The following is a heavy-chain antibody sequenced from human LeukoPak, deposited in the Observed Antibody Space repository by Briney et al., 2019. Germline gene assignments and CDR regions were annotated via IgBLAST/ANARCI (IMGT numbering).Heavy chain of an antibody. CDR1: GGSFSGYY. CDR2: INHSGST. V-gene: IGHV4-34*01. J-gene: IGHJ1*01. Sequence: SETLSLTCAVYGGSFSGYYWSWIRQPPGKGLEWIGEINHSGSTNYNPSLKSRVTISVDTSKNQFSLKLSSVTAADTAVYYCARLKRYIVGAPKGKYFQHWGQGTLVTVSS. D-gene: IGHD1-26*01. CDR3: ARLKRYIVGAPKGKYFQH.